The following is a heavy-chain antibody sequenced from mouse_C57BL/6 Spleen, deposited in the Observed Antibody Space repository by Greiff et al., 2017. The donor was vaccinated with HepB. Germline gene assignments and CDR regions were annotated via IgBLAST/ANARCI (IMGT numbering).Heavy chain of an antibody. D-gene: IGHD2-3*01. CDR1: GYTFTSYW. CDR3: ARDCYDGYWDFDV. CDR2: IYPGSGST. V-gene: IGHV1-55*01. J-gene: IGHJ1*03. Sequence: VQLPQPGAELVKPGASVKMSCKASGYTFTSYWITWVKQTPGQGLEWIGDIYPGSGSTTYNEKFKSKATLTVDTSYSTADMQLSSLTSEDSAVFYCARDCYDGYWDFDVRGTGTTVTVA.